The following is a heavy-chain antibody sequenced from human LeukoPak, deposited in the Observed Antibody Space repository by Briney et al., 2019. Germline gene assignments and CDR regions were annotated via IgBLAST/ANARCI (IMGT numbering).Heavy chain of an antibody. CDR3: ARLRRNCDRIEFLDYYGG. Sequence: SGGSLSLSSVQPGDTSLDATVYTGCQAPGKGLEWVASVNTGSSLIYYADSMRGRFTISRDNATKSLFMQMNSLRDEDTAGYNCARLRRNCDRIEFLDYYGGWGQGTLVTVSS. D-gene: IGHD3-22*01. CDR1: DTSLDATV. CDR2: VNTGSSLI. V-gene: IGHV3-21*01. J-gene: IGHJ4*02.